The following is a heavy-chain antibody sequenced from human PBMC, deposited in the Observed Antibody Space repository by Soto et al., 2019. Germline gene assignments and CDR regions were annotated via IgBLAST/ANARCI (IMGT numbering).Heavy chain of an antibody. J-gene: IGHJ3*02. CDR3: AKDILNYYDSSGSLGAFDI. D-gene: IGHD3-22*01. CDR2: ISWNSGSI. Sequence: EVQLVESGGGLVQPGRSLRLSCAASGFTFDDYAMHWVRQAPGKGLEWVSGISWNSGSIGYADSVKGRFTISRDNAKNSLYLQINSLRAEDTALYYCAKDILNYYDSSGSLGAFDIWGQGTMVTVSS. V-gene: IGHV3-9*01. CDR1: GFTFDDYA.